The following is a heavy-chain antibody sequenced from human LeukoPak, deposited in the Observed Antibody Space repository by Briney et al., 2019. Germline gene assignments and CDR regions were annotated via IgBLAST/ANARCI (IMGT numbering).Heavy chain of an antibody. CDR2: IYYSGST. CDR1: GGSISSYY. CDR3: ARDRLVVVAAAYYYYYGMDV. J-gene: IGHJ6*02. V-gene: IGHV4-59*01. Sequence: SETLSLTCTVSGGSISSYYWSWIRQPPGKGLEWIGYIYYSGSTNYNPSLKSRVPISVDTSKNQFSLKLSSVTAADTAVYYCARDRLVVVAAAYYYYYGMDVWGQGTTVTVSS. D-gene: IGHD2-15*01.